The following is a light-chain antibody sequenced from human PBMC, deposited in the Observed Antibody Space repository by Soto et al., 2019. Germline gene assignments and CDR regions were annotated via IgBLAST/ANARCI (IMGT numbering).Light chain of an antibody. CDR2: GAS. Sequence: EIVLTQSPGTLSLSPGERATLSCRASQSVSSSFLAWYQQKPGQAPRLLIYGASSRATGIPDRFSGSGSGTDFTLTIRRLEPEDFAVYYCQQYDNSPLTFGGGTKVAIK. CDR3: QQYDNSPLT. V-gene: IGKV3-20*01. CDR1: QSVSSSF. J-gene: IGKJ4*01.